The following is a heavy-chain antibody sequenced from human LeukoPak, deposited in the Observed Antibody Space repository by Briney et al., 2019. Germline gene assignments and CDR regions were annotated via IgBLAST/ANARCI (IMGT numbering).Heavy chain of an antibody. V-gene: IGHV3-30*18. CDR2: ISYDGSNK. CDR1: GFTFSSYG. D-gene: IGHD5-12*01. J-gene: IGHJ6*02. CDR3: AKDSGYSGYHYFGYYYYGMDV. Sequence: PGRSPRLSCAASGFTFSSYGMHWVRQAPGKGLEWVAVISYDGSNKYYADSVKGRFTISRDNSKNTLYLQMNSLRAEDTAVYYCAKDSGYSGYHYFGYYYYGMDVWGQGTTVTVSS.